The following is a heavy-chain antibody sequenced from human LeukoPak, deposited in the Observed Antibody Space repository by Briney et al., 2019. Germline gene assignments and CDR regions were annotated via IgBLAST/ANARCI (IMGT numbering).Heavy chain of an antibody. CDR1: GGSISSGGYY. CDR2: IYYSGST. CDR3: ATGSSIADPDYYGMDV. V-gene: IGHV4-31*03. D-gene: IGHD6-6*01. Sequence: SETLSLTCTVSGGSISSGGYYWSWIRQHPGKGLEWIGYIYYSGSTYYNPSLKSRVTISVDTSKNQFSLKLSSVTAADTAVHYCATGSSIADPDYYGMDVWGQGTTVTVSS. J-gene: IGHJ6*01.